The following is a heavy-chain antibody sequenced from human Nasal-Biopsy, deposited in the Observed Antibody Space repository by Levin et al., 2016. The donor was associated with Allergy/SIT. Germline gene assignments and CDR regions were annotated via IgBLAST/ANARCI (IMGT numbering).Heavy chain of an antibody. CDR2: ISYHGSDK. Sequence: GGSLRLSCAASGFTFSNYGMHWVRQAPGKGLEWVAFISYHGSDKHYADSVKGRFTISRDNSKNTLFLQMSSVRGEDTAVYYCAGELYSSSYDFDPWGQGTLVTVSS. V-gene: IGHV3-30*03. D-gene: IGHD6-6*01. CDR3: AGELYSSSYDFDP. CDR1: GFTFSNYG. J-gene: IGHJ5*02.